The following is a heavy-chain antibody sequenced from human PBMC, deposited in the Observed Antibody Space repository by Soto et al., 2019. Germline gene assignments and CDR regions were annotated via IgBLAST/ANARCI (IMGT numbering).Heavy chain of an antibody. D-gene: IGHD2-2*01. J-gene: IGHJ6*02. CDR2: ISYSGST. Sequence: SETLSLTCTVSGGSVRSINQYWNWIRRPPGKGLEWIGYISYSGSTNYNPSLKSRVTISRDTSKNQFSLKMSSVTAADTAVYYCARDLVVPAGTYYYAIHVWGQGTTVTVSS. V-gene: IGHV4-61*01. CDR3: ARDLVVPAGTYYYAIHV. CDR1: GGSVRSINQY.